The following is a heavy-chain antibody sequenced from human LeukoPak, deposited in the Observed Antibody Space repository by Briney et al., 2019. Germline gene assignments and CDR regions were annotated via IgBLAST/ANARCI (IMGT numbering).Heavy chain of an antibody. CDR2: IYYSGRT. J-gene: IGHJ4*02. CDR3: ASGQMDIDY. CDR1: GGSISSSSYY. V-gene: IGHV4-61*01. D-gene: IGHD5-24*01. Sequence: SETLSLTCTVSGGSISSSSYYWSWIRQPPGKGLEWIGYIYYSGRTNYNPSLKSRVTISVDTSKNQFSLKLDSVTAADTAVYYCASGQMDIDYWGQGTLVTVSS.